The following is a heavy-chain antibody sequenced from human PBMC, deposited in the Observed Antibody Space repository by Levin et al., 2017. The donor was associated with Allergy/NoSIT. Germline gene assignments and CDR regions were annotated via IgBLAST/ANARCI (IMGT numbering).Heavy chain of an antibody. D-gene: IGHD3-10*01. Sequence: GGSLRLSCAASEFTVSNNYMSWVRQVPEKGLEWVSRIYNDGSTFYADSVKGRFTLSRDNSNNTLYLQMNSLRPEDTAVYYCAREINYYGSGTYYYHYYMDVWGRGTTVTVS. V-gene: IGHV3-66*02. J-gene: IGHJ6*03. CDR3: AREINYYGSGTYYYHYYMDV. CDR1: EFTVSNNY. CDR2: IYNDGST.